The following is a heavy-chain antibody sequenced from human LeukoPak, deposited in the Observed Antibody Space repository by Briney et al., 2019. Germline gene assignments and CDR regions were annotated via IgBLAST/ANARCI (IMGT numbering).Heavy chain of an antibody. J-gene: IGHJ5*02. V-gene: IGHV4-39*01. CDR1: GGSISSSSYY. D-gene: IGHD6-19*01. Sequence: SETLSLTCTVSGGSISSSSYYWGWIRQPPGKGLEWIGSIYYSGSTYYNPSLKSRVTISVDTSKNQFSLKLSSVTAADTAVYYCARRVIAVAGTNWLDPWGQGTLVTVSS. CDR3: ARRVIAVAGTNWLDP. CDR2: IYYSGST.